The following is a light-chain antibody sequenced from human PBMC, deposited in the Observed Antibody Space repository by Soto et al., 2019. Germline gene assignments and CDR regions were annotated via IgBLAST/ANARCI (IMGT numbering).Light chain of an antibody. CDR3: QHYADLPLT. V-gene: IGKV1-33*01. CDR1: QDINNF. Sequence: DIQLTQSPSSLSASVGDRVTITCQASQDINNFLNWYQQQPGKAPKLLIYGASSLETGVPSRFSGSGSGTDFTFTISSLQPEDVATYYCQHYADLPLTFGGGTKVEIK. CDR2: GAS. J-gene: IGKJ4*01.